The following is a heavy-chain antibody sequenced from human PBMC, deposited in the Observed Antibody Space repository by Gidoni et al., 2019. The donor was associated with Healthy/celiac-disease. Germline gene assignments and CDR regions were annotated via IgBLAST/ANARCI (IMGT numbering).Heavy chain of an antibody. V-gene: IGHV1-69*01. J-gene: IGHJ5*02. CDR1: GSTFSSYA. CDR3: VTCSGGSCYKSWFDP. D-gene: IGHD2-15*01. CDR2: IIPIFGTA. Sequence: QVQLVQSGAEVKKPGSSVKVSCKASGSTFSSYAISWVRQAPEQGLEWMGGIIPIFGTANYAQKFQGRVTITADESTSTAYMELSSLRSEDTAVYYCVTCSGGSCYKSWFDPWGQGTLVTVSS.